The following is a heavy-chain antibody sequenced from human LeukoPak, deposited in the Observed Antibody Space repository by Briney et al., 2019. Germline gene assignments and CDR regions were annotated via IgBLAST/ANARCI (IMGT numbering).Heavy chain of an antibody. V-gene: IGHV6-1*01. CDR3: ARVGPIAAAGKETFDY. J-gene: IGHJ4*02. CDR2: TYYRSKWYN. Sequence: SQTLSLTCAISGDSVSSNSAAWNWIRQSPSRGLEWLGRTYYRSKWYNDYAVSVKSRITINPDTSKNQFSLQLNSVTPEDTAVYYCARVGPIAAAGKETFDYWGQGTLVTVSS. D-gene: IGHD6-13*01. CDR1: GDSVSSNSAA.